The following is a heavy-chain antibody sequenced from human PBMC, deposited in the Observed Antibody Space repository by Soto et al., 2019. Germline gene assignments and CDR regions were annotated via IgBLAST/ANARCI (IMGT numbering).Heavy chain of an antibody. J-gene: IGHJ4*02. CDR1: GFTFSNYA. Sequence: PGGSLRLSCSSSGFTFSNYAIHWVRQAPGKGLEYISAIVGNGDITYYADSVKGRFTISRDNSKNTLYLQMTSLRPEDAAVYYSVRDVVFDYRGQGTLVTLPS. D-gene: IGHD2-21*01. CDR3: VRDVVFDY. V-gene: IGHV3-64D*06. CDR2: IVGNGDIT.